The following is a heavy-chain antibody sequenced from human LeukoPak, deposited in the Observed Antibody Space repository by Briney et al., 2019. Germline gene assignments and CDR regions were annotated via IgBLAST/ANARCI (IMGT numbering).Heavy chain of an antibody. Sequence: GGSLRLSCTASGFTFRTYLMHWVRQAPRKGLEWVSRINSDGSRADYADSVKGRCTISRDNAKNTVYLQMDSLRAEDTAVYYCARDSGGQWLVLFDYWGQGTLVTVAS. D-gene: IGHD6-19*01. CDR1: GFTFRTYL. CDR2: INSDGSRA. V-gene: IGHV3-74*01. J-gene: IGHJ4*02. CDR3: ARDSGGQWLVLFDY.